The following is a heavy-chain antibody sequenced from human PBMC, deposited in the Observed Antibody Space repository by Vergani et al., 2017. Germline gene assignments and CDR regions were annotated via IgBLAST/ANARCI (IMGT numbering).Heavy chain of an antibody. D-gene: IGHD1-26*01. CDR3: ARPLGRGSYRLPDAFDI. J-gene: IGHJ3*02. Sequence: QLQLQESGPGLVKPSETLSLTCTVSGGSISSSSYYWGWIRQPPGKGLEWIGSIYYSGSTYYNPSLKSRVTISVDTSKNQFSLKLSSVTAADTAVYYCARPLGRGSYRLPDAFDIWGQGTMVTVSS. V-gene: IGHV4-39*07. CDR1: GGSISSSSYY. CDR2: IYYSGST.